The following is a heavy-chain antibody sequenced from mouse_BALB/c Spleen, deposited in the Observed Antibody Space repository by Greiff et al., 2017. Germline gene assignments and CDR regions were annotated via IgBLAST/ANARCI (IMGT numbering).Heavy chain of an antibody. V-gene: IGHV5-12-1*01. D-gene: IGHD2-10*02. CDR1: GFAFSSYD. J-gene: IGHJ1*01. CDR3: ARQKGYGNYGRWYFDV. CDR2: ISSGGGST. Sequence: EVQLVESGGGLVKPGGSLKLSCAASGFAFSSYDMSWVRQTPEKRLEWVAYISSGGGSTYYPDTVKGRFTISRDNAKNTLYLQMSSLKSEDTAMYYCARQKGYGNYGRWYFDVWGAWTTVTVSS.